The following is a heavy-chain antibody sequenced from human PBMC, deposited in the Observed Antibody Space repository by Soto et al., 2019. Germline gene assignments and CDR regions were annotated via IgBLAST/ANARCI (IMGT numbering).Heavy chain of an antibody. CDR2: INHSGTS. Sequence: QVQLQESGPGQVKPSETLSLICTVSGASITSSSYYWGWIRQPPGKGLEWIGTINHSGTSYYDPSLRSRLTVSADTSNNQFSQTLNSVTAADTAVYYCTKRSPGTMAESWGQGILVTVSS. J-gene: IGHJ5*02. V-gene: IGHV4-39*01. CDR1: GASITSSSYY. CDR3: TKRSPGTMAES. D-gene: IGHD3-10*01.